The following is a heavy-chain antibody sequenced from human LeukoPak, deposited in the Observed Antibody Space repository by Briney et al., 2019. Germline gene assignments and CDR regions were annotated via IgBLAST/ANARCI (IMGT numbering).Heavy chain of an antibody. Sequence: SETLSLTCSVSGGSINNYWWSWIRQPPGKGLEWIGYIYRGETTNYNPSLTSRVTLSVDTSKNQISLKLNSVTAADTAVYYCATHWPEATKTYSYWFDPWGQGTLVTVSS. J-gene: IGHJ5*02. V-gene: IGHV4-4*09. D-gene: IGHD1/OR15-1a*01. CDR1: GGSINNYW. CDR2: IYRGETT. CDR3: ATHWPEATKTYSYWFDP.